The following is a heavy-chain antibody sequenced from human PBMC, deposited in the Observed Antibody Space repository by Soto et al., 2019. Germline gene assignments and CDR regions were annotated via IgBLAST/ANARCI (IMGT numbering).Heavy chain of an antibody. CDR2: IKPDGGEK. Sequence: SLRLSCAASGFTFSSYWMSWVRQAPGKGLEWVANIKPDGGEKYYVDSVKGRFTISRDNAKNSLYLQTNSLRAEDTAVYFCASSAYSKNGYWGQGTLVTVSS. CDR1: GFTFSSYW. V-gene: IGHV3-7*01. CDR3: ASSAYSKNGY. D-gene: IGHD4-4*01. J-gene: IGHJ4*02.